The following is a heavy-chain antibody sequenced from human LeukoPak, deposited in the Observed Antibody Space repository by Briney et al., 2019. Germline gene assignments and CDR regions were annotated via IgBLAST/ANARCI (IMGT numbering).Heavy chain of an antibody. J-gene: IGHJ4*02. CDR3: AMRAEVGATDY. D-gene: IGHD1-26*01. CDR2: VIPIFGTA. Sequence: ASVKVSCKASGGTFSSYAISWVRQAPGQGLEWMGGVIPIFGTANYAQKFQGRVTMTTDEATRTAYLELSSMRSEDTAMYYCAMRAEVGATDYWGEGTLVTVSS. CDR1: GGTFSSYA. V-gene: IGHV1-69*05.